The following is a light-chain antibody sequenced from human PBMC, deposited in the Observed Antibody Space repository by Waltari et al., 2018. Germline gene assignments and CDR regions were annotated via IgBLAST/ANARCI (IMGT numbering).Light chain of an antibody. CDR1: QSVSRW. J-gene: IGKJ1*01. CDR3: QKYGTLPAT. Sequence: EIVLTQSPGTLSLSPGERANLSCRASQSVSRWLAWYQQKPGQPPRLLIYGASSRANGIPDRFSGSGSGTDFSLTISRLEPEDSAVYYCQKYGTLPATFGQGTKVEVK. CDR2: GAS. V-gene: IGKV3-20*01.